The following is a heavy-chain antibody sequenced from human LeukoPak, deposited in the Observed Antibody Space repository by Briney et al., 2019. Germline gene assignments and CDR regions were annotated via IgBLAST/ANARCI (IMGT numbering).Heavy chain of an antibody. Sequence: PGGSLRLSCAASGFTFTTYWMHWVRQGPGKGLEWVSRINSDGSVTDYADSVKGRFTISGDNAKNTVYLQMNSLRVEDTAVYYCASLAKPTDHWGQGTLVTVSS. V-gene: IGHV3-74*01. J-gene: IGHJ4*02. CDR3: ASLAKPTDH. CDR1: GFTFTTYW. CDR2: INSDGSVT. D-gene: IGHD1-14*01.